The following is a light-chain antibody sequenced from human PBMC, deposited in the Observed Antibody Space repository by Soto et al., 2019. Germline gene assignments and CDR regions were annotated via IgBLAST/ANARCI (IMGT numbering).Light chain of an antibody. Sequence: QSALTQPASVSGSPGQSITISCTATSSDVDNNNYVSWYQQHPGKAPKLIISEVSNRPSGVSSRFSGSKSGNTASLTISGLQAEDEADYYCSSYTRSSTYVFGTGTKVTVL. J-gene: IGLJ1*01. V-gene: IGLV2-14*01. CDR3: SSYTRSSTYV. CDR1: SSDVDNNNY. CDR2: EVS.